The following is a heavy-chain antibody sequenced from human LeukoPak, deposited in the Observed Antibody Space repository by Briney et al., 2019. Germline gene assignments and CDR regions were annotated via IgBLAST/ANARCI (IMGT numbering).Heavy chain of an antibody. CDR1: GGSISSSSYY. Sequence: SETLSPTCTVSGGSISSSSYYWGWIRQPPGKGLEWIGSIYYSGSTYYNPSLKSRVTISVDTSKNQFSLKLSSVTAADTAVYYCARLGMVRGVIISYYYYGMDVWGQGTTVTVSS. J-gene: IGHJ6*02. V-gene: IGHV4-39*01. D-gene: IGHD3-10*01. CDR3: ARLGMVRGVIISYYYYGMDV. CDR2: IYYSGST.